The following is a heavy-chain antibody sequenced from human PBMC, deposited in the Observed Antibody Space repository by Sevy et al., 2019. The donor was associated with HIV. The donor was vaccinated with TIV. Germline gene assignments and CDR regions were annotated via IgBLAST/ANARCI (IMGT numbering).Heavy chain of an antibody. D-gene: IGHD1-26*01. CDR3: TAGVGTSDCDY. J-gene: IGHJ4*02. CDR2: IKSKTDGGTR. V-gene: IGHV3-15*01. CDR1: GFSFTNAW. Sequence: GGSLRLSCAASGFSFTNAWMRWVLRAPGEGREWVGRIKSKTDGGTRDFAAPVKGRFAISRDDSKSTFYLQMDSMKTEDTGVYYCTAGVGTSDCDYWGQGILVTVSS.